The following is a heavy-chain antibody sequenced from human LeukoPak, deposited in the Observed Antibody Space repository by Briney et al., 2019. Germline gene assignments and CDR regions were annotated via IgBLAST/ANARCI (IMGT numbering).Heavy chain of an antibody. D-gene: IGHD2-15*01. CDR2: MNPNGGNT. Sequence: ASVKVSCKASGYTFTSYDINWVRQATGQGLEWMGWMNPNGGNTGYAQKFQGRVTMTRNTSISTAYMELSSLRSEDTAVYYCARAVVVVAATSDAFDTWGRGTMVTVSS. V-gene: IGHV1-8*01. J-gene: IGHJ3*02. CDR1: GYTFTSYD. CDR3: ARAVVVVAATSDAFDT.